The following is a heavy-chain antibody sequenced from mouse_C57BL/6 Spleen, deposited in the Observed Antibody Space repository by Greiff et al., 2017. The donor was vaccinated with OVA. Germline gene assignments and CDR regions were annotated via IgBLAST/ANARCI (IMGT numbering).Heavy chain of an antibody. CDR3: ARSGDYYGSKKDFDY. CDR1: GYAFSSSW. CDR2: IYPGDGDT. V-gene: IGHV1-82*01. J-gene: IGHJ2*01. Sequence: VQLQQSGPELVKPGASVKISCKASGYAFSSSWMNWVKQRPGKGLEWIGRIYPGDGDTNYNGKFKGKATLTADKSSSTAYMQLSSLTSEDSAVYFCARSGDYYGSKKDFDYWGQGTTLTVSS. D-gene: IGHD1-1*01.